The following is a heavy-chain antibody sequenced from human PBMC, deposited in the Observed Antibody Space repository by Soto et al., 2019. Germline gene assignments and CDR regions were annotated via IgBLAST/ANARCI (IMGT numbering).Heavy chain of an antibody. Sequence: SETQSLTSSVSGGSISTYYWSWIRQPPGKGLEWIGYIYYSGSTNYNPSLKSRVTISVDTSKNQFSLKLSSVTAADTAVYYCARGGWRHIDYWGQGTLVTVSS. CDR3: ARGGWRHIDY. D-gene: IGHD3-3*01. J-gene: IGHJ4*02. CDR2: IYYSGST. CDR1: GGSISTYY. V-gene: IGHV4-59*08.